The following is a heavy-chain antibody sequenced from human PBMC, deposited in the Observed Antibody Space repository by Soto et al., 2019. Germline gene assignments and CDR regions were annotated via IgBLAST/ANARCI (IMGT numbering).Heavy chain of an antibody. Sequence: QVQLQESGPGLVKPSQTLSLTCTVSGGSISSGGYYWSWIRQHPGKGLEWIGYIYYSRRTYYKRSIKSRVTISVDPSKNQFSMTLSYVIAEATAVYYCARSVFPWGQGTLVTVSS. CDR2: IYYSRRT. CDR1: GGSISSGGYY. V-gene: IGHV4-31*03. J-gene: IGHJ5*02. CDR3: ARSVFP.